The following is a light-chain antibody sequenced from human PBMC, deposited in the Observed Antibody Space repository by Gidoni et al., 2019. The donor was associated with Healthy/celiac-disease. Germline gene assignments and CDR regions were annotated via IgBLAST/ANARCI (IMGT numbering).Light chain of an antibody. J-gene: IGKJ2*01. CDR1: QSISSW. V-gene: IGKV1-5*03. CDR3: QQYNSYPYP. Sequence: DIQMTQSPSTMSPSVGDRVPITCRASQSISSWLAWYQKTPGKAPKLLIYKASSLESGVPARFSGSGSGTEFTLTISSLQPDDFATYYCQQYNSYPYPFGQGTKLEIK. CDR2: KAS.